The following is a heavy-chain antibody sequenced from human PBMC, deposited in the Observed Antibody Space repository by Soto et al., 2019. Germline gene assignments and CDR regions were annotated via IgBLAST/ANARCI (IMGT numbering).Heavy chain of an antibody. Sequence: QVQLVQSGAEVKKPGSSVKVSCKASGGTFSSYAISWVRQAPGQGLEWMGGIIPIFGTANYAQKFQGRVTITADESTSTAYMELSSMSSEDKAVYYCEREGGKGGMDVWGQGTTVTVSS. CDR3: EREGGKGGMDV. D-gene: IGHD3-16*01. CDR2: IIPIFGTA. J-gene: IGHJ6*02. CDR1: GGTFSSYA. V-gene: IGHV1-69*01.